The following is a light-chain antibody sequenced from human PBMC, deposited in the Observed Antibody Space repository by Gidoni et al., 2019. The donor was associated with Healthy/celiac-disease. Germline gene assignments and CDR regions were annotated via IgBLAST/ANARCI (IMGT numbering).Light chain of an antibody. CDR2: GAF. CDR3: QQYNNWPRT. V-gene: IGKV3-15*01. Sequence: DRAMTQSTATLSVSPGERATLSCRASQSISSNLAWYQQKPGKAPRLLIYGAFNRATGIPARFSGSGSGTEFTLTISSLQSEDFAIYYCQQYNNWPRTFGQGTKVEIK. J-gene: IGKJ1*01. CDR1: QSISSN.